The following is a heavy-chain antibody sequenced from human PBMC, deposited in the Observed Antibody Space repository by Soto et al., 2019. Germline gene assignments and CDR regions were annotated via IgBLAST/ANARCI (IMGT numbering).Heavy chain of an antibody. Sequence: ASVKVSCKASGYTFTSYDINWVRQATGQGLEWMGWMNPNSGNTGYAQKFQGRVTMTRNTSISTAYMELSSLRSEDTAVYYCARVSRDCSGGSCYVTFDYWGQGTLVTVSS. CDR1: GYTFTSYD. CDR3: ARVSRDCSGGSCYVTFDY. CDR2: MNPNSGNT. V-gene: IGHV1-8*01. J-gene: IGHJ4*02. D-gene: IGHD2-15*01.